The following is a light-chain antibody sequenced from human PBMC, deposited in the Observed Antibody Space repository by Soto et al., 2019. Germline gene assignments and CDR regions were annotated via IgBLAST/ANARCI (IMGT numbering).Light chain of an antibody. CDR2: DVS. Sequence: QSALTQPASLSGSPGQSITISCPGTSSDIGIYNSVSWYPQHPGKAPKLMIYDVSTRPSGAPNRFSGSKSGNTASLTISGLQAEDEADYYCSSYTSSTTWGFGGGTKVTVL. V-gene: IGLV2-14*01. J-gene: IGLJ3*02. CDR1: SSDIGIYNS. CDR3: SSYTSSTTWG.